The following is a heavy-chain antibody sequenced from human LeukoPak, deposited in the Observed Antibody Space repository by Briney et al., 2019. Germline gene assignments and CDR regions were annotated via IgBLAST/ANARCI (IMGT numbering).Heavy chain of an antibody. Sequence: ASVKVSCKASGYTFTSYGISWVRQAPGQGLEWMGWISPYDGNTNYAPKLQDRVSMTTDTSTSTAYMELRSLRSDDTAVYYCAKETSGSYIGTCDSWGQGTLVTVSS. D-gene: IGHD1-26*01. CDR3: AKETSGSYIGTCDS. V-gene: IGHV1-18*01. J-gene: IGHJ4*02. CDR2: ISPYDGNT. CDR1: GYTFTSYG.